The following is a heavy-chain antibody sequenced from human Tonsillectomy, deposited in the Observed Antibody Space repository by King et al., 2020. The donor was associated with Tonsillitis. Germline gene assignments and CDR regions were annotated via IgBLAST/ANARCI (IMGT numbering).Heavy chain of an antibody. CDR3: ATLTTVTDNNWFDP. V-gene: IGHV3-23*04. Sequence: VQLVESGGGLVQPGGSLRLSCAASGFTFSSYAMSWVRQAPGKGLEWVSAITSSGGSTYYADSVKGRFTISRDNSKNTLHLQMNSLRAEDTAVYYCATLTTVTDNNWFDPWGQGTQVTVSS. CDR1: GFTFSSYA. J-gene: IGHJ5*02. CDR2: ITSSGGST. D-gene: IGHD4-17*01.